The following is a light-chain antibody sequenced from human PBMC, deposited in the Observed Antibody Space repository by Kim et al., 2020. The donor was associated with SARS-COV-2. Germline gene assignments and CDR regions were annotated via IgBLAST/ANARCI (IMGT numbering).Light chain of an antibody. CDR1: SSNIGAGYD. V-gene: IGLV1-40*01. CDR2: GNS. Sequence: RVTISCNGSSSNIGAGYDVHWYQQLPGTAPKLLIYGNSNRPSGVPDRFSGSKSGTSASLAITELQAEDEADYYCQSYDSSLSGSRVFGGGTQLTVL. J-gene: IGLJ3*02. CDR3: QSYDSSLSGSRV.